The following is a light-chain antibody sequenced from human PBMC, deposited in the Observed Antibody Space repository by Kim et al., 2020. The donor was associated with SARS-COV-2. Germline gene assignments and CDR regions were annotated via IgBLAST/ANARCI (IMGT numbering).Light chain of an antibody. CDR2: WAS. CDR3: QQYYSTPLT. Sequence: ATINCKSSQTVLYSSNNKNYLAWFQQKPGQPPKLLIYWASTRESGVPNRFSGSGSGTDFTLTISSLQAEDVAVYYCQQYYSTPLTFGGGTKVDIK. J-gene: IGKJ4*01. CDR1: QTVLYSSNNKNY. V-gene: IGKV4-1*01.